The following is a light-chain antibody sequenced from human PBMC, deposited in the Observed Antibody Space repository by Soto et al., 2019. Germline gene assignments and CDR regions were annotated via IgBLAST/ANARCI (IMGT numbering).Light chain of an antibody. V-gene: IGKV3D-15*01. Sequence: EIVMTQSPATLSVSPGETATLSCRASQSVRSNLAWYQQKAGQPPRLLIYDATTRATGIPARFSGSGSGTEFTLTISSLQSEDCALDYCQQYTPWPPLTFGGGTKVEIK. CDR2: DAT. J-gene: IGKJ4*01. CDR3: QQYTPWPPLT. CDR1: QSVRSN.